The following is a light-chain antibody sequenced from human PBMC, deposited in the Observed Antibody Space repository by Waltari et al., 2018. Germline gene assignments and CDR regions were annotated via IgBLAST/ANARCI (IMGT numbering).Light chain of an antibody. J-gene: IGKJ2*03. Sequence: DIQMTQSPSSLSASVGDTVTITCRASQSFSSWLAWYQQKPGKAPKLLIYKASTLQSGVPSRFSGSGSGTDFTLIISSLQPEDFATYYCLQYSSSPYSFGQGTKVEIK. V-gene: IGKV1-12*01. CDR1: QSFSSW. CDR3: LQYSSSPYS. CDR2: KAS.